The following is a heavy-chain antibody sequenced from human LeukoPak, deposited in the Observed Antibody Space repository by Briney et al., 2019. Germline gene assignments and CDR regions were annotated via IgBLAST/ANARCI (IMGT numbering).Heavy chain of an antibody. J-gene: IGHJ4*02. CDR2: IYTTGST. V-gene: IGHV4-4*09. CDR3: ARWGLSGDYSYLDY. CDR1: GGSINNFY. D-gene: IGHD1-26*01. Sequence: SGTLSLTCTVSGGSINNFYWSWIRQPPGKGLEWIGFIYTTGSTNYNPSLKSRVTISVDTSRNQFSLKLTSVTAADTAVYYCARWGLSGDYSYLDYWGQGTLVTVSS.